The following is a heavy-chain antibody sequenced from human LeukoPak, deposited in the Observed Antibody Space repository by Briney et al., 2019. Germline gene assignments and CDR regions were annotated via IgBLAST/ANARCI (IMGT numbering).Heavy chain of an antibody. CDR1: GFTFSSYS. J-gene: IGHJ4*02. Sequence: GGSLRLSCAASGFTFSSYSMNWVRQAPGKGLEWVSYISSGSSTIYYADSVKGRFTISRDNAKNSLYLQMNSLRAEDTAVYYCASYPDSIDRYFDYWGQGTLVTVSS. V-gene: IGHV3-48*01. CDR2: ISSGSSTI. CDR3: ASYPDSIDRYFDY. D-gene: IGHD3-22*01.